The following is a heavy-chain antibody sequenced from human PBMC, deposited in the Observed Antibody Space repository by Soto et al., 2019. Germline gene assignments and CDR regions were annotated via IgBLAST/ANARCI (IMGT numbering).Heavy chain of an antibody. CDR3: ARHYTTGAFLEY. CDR2: VSCCGSP. CDR1: GASVSSSHY. V-gene: IGHV4-39*01. J-gene: IGHJ4*02. Sequence: QLQLQESGPGLVKSSETLSLTCSVSGASVSSSHYWGWVRQPPGRGLEWIGSVSCCGSPYDSPSFKSRCATSVETSNNQCSLRVRSVTAAVTDVYFCARHYTTGAFLEYWGEGKLVAVSS. D-gene: IGHD2-2*02.